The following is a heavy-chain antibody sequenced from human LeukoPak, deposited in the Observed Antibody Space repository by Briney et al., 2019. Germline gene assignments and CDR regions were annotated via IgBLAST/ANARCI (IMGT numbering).Heavy chain of an antibody. D-gene: IGHD1-26*01. J-gene: IGHJ4*02. CDR3: ATPLSGATTGYDY. CDR1: GFTFSSYA. V-gene: IGHV3-23*01. Sequence: GGSLRLSCAASGFTFSSYAMSWVRQAPGKGLEWVSAISGIGGSTYYAGSVKGRFTISRDNSKNTLYLQMNSLRAEDTAVYYCATPLSGATTGYDYWGQGTLVTVSS. CDR2: ISGIGGST.